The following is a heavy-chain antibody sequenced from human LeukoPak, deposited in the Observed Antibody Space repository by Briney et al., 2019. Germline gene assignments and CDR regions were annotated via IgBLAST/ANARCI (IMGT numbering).Heavy chain of an antibody. J-gene: IGHJ3*02. Sequence: GGSLRLSCAASGFTFSYFWMSWVRQAPGKGLEWVANINPDGSEKNYVGSVKGRFTISRDNAKNSLYLEMNSLRVEDTAIYYCASPYYYDSSGYGLDAFDIWGQGTMVTVSS. V-gene: IGHV3-7*01. D-gene: IGHD3-22*01. CDR3: ASPYYYDSSGYGLDAFDI. CDR1: GFTFSYFW. CDR2: INPDGSEK.